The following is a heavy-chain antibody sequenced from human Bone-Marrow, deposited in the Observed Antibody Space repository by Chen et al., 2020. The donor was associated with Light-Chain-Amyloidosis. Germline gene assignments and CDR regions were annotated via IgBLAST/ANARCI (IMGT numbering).Heavy chain of an antibody. CDR2: IKQAGSKN. CDR1: EFTFTNFW. V-gene: IGHV3-7*01. J-gene: IGHJ3*02. D-gene: IGHD2-8*02. Sequence: EVQLVESGGGLVQPGGSLRLSCTASEFTFTNFWMIWVRQAPGKGLEWVANIKQAGSKNYYVDSVKGRFTISRDNAKNSLYLQMNSLRAEDTAVYYCARDRGWWTFDIWGQGTMVTVSS. CDR3: ARDRGWWTFDI.